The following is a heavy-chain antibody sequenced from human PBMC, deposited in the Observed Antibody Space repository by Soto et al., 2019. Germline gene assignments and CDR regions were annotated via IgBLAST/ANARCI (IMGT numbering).Heavy chain of an antibody. D-gene: IGHD6-13*01. CDR3: AKDFYSSPSATFDY. V-gene: IGHV3-30*18. J-gene: IGHJ4*02. CDR2: ISYDRSNE. Sequence: QVQLVESGGGVVQPGRSLRLFCAASGFTFSNYGMHWVRQAPGKGLEWVAVISYDRSNEYYADSVKGRFTISRDNSKNTRFLQMNSLRTEDTAVYYCAKDFYSSPSATFDYWGQGTLVTVS. CDR1: GFTFSNYG.